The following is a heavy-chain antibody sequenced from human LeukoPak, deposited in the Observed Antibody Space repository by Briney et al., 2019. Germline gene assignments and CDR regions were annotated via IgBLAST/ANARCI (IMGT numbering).Heavy chain of an antibody. CDR3: AKGGPQLYYDSSGYCFLDY. J-gene: IGHJ4*02. D-gene: IGHD3-22*01. Sequence: PGGSLRLSCAASGFTFSTYAMSWVRQAPGKGLEWVSALSGSGGGTYHADSVKGRFTMSRDNSKNTLYLQMNSLRAEDTAVYYCAKGGPQLYYDSSGYCFLDYWGQGTLVTVSS. CDR2: LSGSGGGT. CDR1: GFTFSTYA. V-gene: IGHV3-23*01.